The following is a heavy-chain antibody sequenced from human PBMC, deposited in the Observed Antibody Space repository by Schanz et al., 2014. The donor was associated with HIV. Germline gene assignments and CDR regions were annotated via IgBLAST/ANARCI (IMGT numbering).Heavy chain of an antibody. J-gene: IGHJ6*02. CDR1: GFIFRDYA. V-gene: IGHV3-30*04. CDR2: ISYDRSHK. D-gene: IGHD6-19*01. Sequence: QVQLVESGGGVVQPGRSLRLSCAGSGFIFRDYALHWVRQAPGKGLEWVAVISYDRSHKYYADSVKGRFTISRDNANNSLSLQMKSLRAEDTAVYFCARGSWYSGGWYDDYNYYDVDVWGQGTTVIVSS. CDR3: ARGSWYSGGWYDDYNYYDVDV.